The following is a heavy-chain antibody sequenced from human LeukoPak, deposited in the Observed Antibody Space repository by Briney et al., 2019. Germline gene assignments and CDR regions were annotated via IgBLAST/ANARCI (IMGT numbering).Heavy chain of an antibody. CDR2: INPNSGDT. V-gene: IGHV1-2*02. D-gene: IGHD3-10*01. CDR3: ARAYGSGSYSDQYYFDY. Sequence: ASVKVSCKASAYACTGYYMHWVRQAPGQGLEWMGWINPNSGDTHYAEKFQGRVTMTRDTSISTAYMELSRLRSDDTAVYYCARAYGSGSYSDQYYFDYWGQGTLVTVSS. J-gene: IGHJ4*02. CDR1: AYACTGYY.